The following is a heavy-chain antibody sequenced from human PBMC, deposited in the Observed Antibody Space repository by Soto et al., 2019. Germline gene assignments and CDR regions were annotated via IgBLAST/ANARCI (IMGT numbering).Heavy chain of an antibody. CDR3: ARGLGLDIDY. V-gene: IGHV3-30-3*01. J-gene: IGHJ4*02. CDR1: GFTFSSYA. D-gene: IGHD3-16*01. Sequence: QVQLVESGGGVVQPGRSLRLSCAASGFTFSSYAMHWVRQAPGKGLDWVAVISYDGSNKYYADSVKGRFTISRDNSKNTLYLQMNSLISEDTAVYYCARGLGLDIDYWAREPWSPSPQ. CDR2: ISYDGSNK.